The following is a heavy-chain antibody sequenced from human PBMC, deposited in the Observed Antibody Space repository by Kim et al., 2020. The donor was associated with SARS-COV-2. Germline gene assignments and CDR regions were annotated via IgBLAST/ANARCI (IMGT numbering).Heavy chain of an antibody. CDR2: INHSGST. J-gene: IGHJ4*02. V-gene: IGHV4-34*01. Sequence: SETLSLTCAVYGGSFSGYYWSWIRQPPGKGLEWIGEINHSGSTNYNPSLKSRVTISVDTSKNQFSLKLSSVTAADTAVYYCARTAARLPQPFDYWGQGTLVTVSS. CDR1: GGSFSGYY. CDR3: ARTAARLPQPFDY. D-gene: IGHD6-6*01.